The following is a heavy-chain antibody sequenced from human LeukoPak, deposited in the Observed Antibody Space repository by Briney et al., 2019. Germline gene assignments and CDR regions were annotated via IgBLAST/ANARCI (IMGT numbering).Heavy chain of an antibody. V-gene: IGHV3-53*01. Sequence: GGSLRLSCAASGFTVSSNYMSWVRQAPGKGLEWVSVIYSGGSTYYADSVKGRFTISRDNSKNTLYLQMNSLRAEDTAVYYCARGADSSGYYSIFYFDYRGQGTLVTVSS. D-gene: IGHD3-22*01. CDR1: GFTVSSNY. CDR3: ARGADSSGYYSIFYFDY. J-gene: IGHJ4*02. CDR2: IYSGGST.